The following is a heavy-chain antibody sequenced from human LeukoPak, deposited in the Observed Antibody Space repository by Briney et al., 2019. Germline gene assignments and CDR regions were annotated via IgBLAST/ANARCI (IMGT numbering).Heavy chain of an antibody. D-gene: IGHD3-22*01. V-gene: IGHV4-59*11. CDR1: GGSISGHY. CDR2: XYYSGST. J-gene: IGHJ3*02. CDR3: ARLLDNDSSGYPDTFDM. Sequence: SETLSLTCTVSGGSISGHYWSWIRQPPGKGXXXXXXXYYSGSTSYNPSLQGRVTISVDTSKNHFSLKLTSVTAADTAVYYCARLLDNDSSGYPDTFDMWGQGTMVTVSS.